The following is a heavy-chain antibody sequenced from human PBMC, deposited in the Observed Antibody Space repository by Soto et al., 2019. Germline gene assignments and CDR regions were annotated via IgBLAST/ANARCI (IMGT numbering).Heavy chain of an antibody. Sequence: SETLSLTCAVSGGSISTSNWWSWVRQPPGKGLEWIGEVYRTGSTNYNPSLESLLTISVDKSKNQFSLKLASVTAADTAVYYCARVPDYWGQGTLVTVSS. J-gene: IGHJ4*02. CDR2: VYRTGST. CDR3: ARVPDY. CDR1: GGSISTSNW. V-gene: IGHV4-4*02.